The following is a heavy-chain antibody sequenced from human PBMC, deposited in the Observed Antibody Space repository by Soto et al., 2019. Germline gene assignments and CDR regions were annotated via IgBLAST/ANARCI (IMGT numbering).Heavy chain of an antibody. CDR3: ANNHDSGSYYLG. J-gene: IGHJ4*02. CDR2: IIPILGIA. D-gene: IGHD3-10*01. V-gene: IGHV1-69*02. CDR1: GGTFSSYT. Sequence: SVKVSCKASGGTFSSYTISWVRQAPGQGLEWMGRIIPILGIANYAQKFQGRVTITADKSTSTAYMELSSLRSEDTAMYYCANNHDSGSYYLGWGQGTLVTVSS.